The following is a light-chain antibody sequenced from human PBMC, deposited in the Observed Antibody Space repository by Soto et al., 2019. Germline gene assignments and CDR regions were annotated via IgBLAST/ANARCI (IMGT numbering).Light chain of an antibody. Sequence: QFVLTQPASVSGSPGQSITISCTGTSSDVGGYNYVSWYQQHPGKAPNLMIYDVSNRPSGVSNRFSGSKSGNTASLTISGLQAEDEADYYCSSYTTSSTYVFGTGTKVTVL. CDR3: SSYTTSSTYV. CDR2: DVS. J-gene: IGLJ1*01. CDR1: SSDVGGYNY. V-gene: IGLV2-14*03.